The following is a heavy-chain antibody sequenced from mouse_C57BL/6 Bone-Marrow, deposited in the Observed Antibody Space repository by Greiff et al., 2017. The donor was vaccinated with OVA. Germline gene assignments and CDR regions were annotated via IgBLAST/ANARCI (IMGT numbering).Heavy chain of an antibody. CDR1: GYTFTDYY. V-gene: IGHV1-76*01. D-gene: IGHD1-1*01. CDR3: ARLYYGSSYYWYFDV. Sequence: QVHVKQSGAELVRPGASVKLSCKASGYTFTDYYINWVKQRPGQGLEWIARLYPGSGNTYYNEKFKGKATLTAEKSSSTAYMQLSRLTSEDSAVYFCARLYYGSSYYWYFDVWGTGTTVTGSS. J-gene: IGHJ1*03. CDR2: LYPGSGNT.